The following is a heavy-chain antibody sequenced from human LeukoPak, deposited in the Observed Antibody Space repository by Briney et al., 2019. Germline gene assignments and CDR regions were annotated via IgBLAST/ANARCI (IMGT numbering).Heavy chain of an antibody. D-gene: IGHD3-22*01. V-gene: IGHV4-59*01. J-gene: IGHJ4*02. CDR3: AREKMDYYDSSGYLDY. CDR1: GGSISSYY. CDR2: IYYSGST. Sequence: PSETLSLTCTVSGGSISSYYWNWIRQPPGKGLEWIGYIYYSGSTNYNPSLKSRVTISVDTSKNQFSLKLSSVTAADTAVYYCAREKMDYYDSSGYLDYWGQGTLVTVSS.